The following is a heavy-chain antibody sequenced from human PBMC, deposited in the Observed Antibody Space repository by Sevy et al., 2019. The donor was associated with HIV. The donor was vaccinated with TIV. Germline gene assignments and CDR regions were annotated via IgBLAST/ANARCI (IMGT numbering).Heavy chain of an antibody. D-gene: IGHD4-17*01. V-gene: IGHV3-53*01. CDR1: GFTVSSND. Sequence: GGSLRLSCAASGFTVSSNDMSWVRQAPGKGLEWVSVIYSGGSTYYADTVKGRFTISRDNSKNTLYLQMNSLRAEDTAVYYCAGSDYAKYYYYGMDVWGQGTTVTVSS. J-gene: IGHJ6*02. CDR2: IYSGGST. CDR3: AGSDYAKYYYYGMDV.